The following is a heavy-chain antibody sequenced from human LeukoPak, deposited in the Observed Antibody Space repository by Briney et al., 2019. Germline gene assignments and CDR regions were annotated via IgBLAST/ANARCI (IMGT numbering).Heavy chain of an antibody. CDR2: INSSGGTI. V-gene: IGHV3-48*03. CDR1: GFTFRSHE. J-gene: IGHJ4*02. CDR3: ARVSRDGDNSQPLSDH. D-gene: IGHD5-24*01. Sequence: PGGSLRLSCAASGFTFRSHEMNWVRQAPGKGPEWLSYINSSGGTIYYADSVKGRFTISRDNAKNSLYLQMNSLRADDTAVYYCARVSRDGDNSQPLSDHWGQGTLVTVSS.